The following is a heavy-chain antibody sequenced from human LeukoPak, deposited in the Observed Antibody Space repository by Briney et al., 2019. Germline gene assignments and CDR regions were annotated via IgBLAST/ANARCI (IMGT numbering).Heavy chain of an antibody. V-gene: IGHV4-61*09. CDR1: GGSISSGSYY. Sequence: PSQTLSLTCTVSGGSISSGSYYWNWIRQPAGKGLEWIGHIYTTGSTNYNPSLKSRVTISLDTSKNQFSLKLSSVTAADTAVYYCARVAPPLIVTTGWGQGTLVTVSS. D-gene: IGHD4-11*01. CDR2: IYTTGST. J-gene: IGHJ4*02. CDR3: ARVAPPLIVTTG.